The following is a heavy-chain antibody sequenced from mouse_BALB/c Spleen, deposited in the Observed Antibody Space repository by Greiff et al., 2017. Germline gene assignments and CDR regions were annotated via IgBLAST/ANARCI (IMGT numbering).Heavy chain of an antibody. J-gene: IGHJ2*01. CDR1: GYTFTSYW. CDR2: IYPGNSDT. CDR3: TRGRAYGSSPFDY. V-gene: IGHV1-5*01. Sequence: SGTVLARPGASVKMSCKASGYTFTSYWMHWVKQRPGQGLEWIGAIYPGNSDTSYNQKFKGKAKLTAVTSTSTAYMELSSLTNEDSAVYYCTRGRAYGSSPFDYWGQGTTLTVSS. D-gene: IGHD1-1*01.